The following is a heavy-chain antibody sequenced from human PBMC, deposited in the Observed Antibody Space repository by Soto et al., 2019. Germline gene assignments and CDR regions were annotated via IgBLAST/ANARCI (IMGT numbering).Heavy chain of an antibody. CDR1: GGSISSGDYY. CDR2: IYYSGST. V-gene: IGHV4-30-4*01. D-gene: IGHD2-21*02. CDR3: ARALLDHSVVTFDYGMDV. Sequence: SETLSLTCTVSGGSISSGDYYWSWIRQPPGKGLEWIGYIYYSGSTYYNPSLKSRVTISVDTSKNQFSLKLSSVTAADTAVYYCARALLDHSVVTFDYGMDVWGQGTTVTVS. J-gene: IGHJ6*02.